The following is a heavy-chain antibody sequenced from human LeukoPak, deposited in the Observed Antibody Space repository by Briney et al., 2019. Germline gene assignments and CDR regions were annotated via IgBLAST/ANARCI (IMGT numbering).Heavy chain of an antibody. Sequence: PGGSLRLSCAASGFTFSSYGMSWVRQAPGKGLEWVSAISGSGGSTYYADSVKGRFTISRDNSKNTLYLQMNSLKTEDTAFYYCTRVGLGTTKDFDQWGQGTLVTVSS. CDR1: GFTFSSYG. D-gene: IGHD1-26*01. J-gene: IGHJ4*02. CDR3: TRVGLGTTKDFDQ. V-gene: IGHV3-23*01. CDR2: ISGSGGST.